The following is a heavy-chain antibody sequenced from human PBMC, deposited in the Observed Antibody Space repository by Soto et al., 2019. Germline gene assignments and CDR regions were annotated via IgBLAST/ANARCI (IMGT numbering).Heavy chain of an antibody. V-gene: IGHV4-59*02. J-gene: IGHJ6*02. CDR3: GRDLLATASARWYFYYGLDV. CDR1: GASVNSYY. D-gene: IGHD3-3*02. Sequence: QVELQESGPGLVKPSETLSLACSVFGASVNSYYWRWIRQSPGRGLEWIGHIFNSGTIHYNPSLKSRVTMVVDSSKNQVSLKRNSVTAADTAIYYCGRDLLATASARWYFYYGLDVSGQETAVTVSS. CDR2: IFNSGTI.